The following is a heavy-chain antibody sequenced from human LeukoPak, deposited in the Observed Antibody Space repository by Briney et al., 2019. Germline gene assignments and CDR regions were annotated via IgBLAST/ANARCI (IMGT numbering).Heavy chain of an antibody. J-gene: IGHJ4*02. CDR2: ISTYNGIT. CDR1: GYTFTIYD. D-gene: IGHD4-17*01. CDR3: ARGGDYGDYSGQVDY. Sequence: ASVKVSCKASGYTFTIYDISWVRQAPGQGLEWMGWISTYNGITNYAQILQGRVTMTTDTSTSTAYMELRSLRSDDTAVYYCARGGDYGDYSGQVDYWGQGTLVTVSS. V-gene: IGHV1-18*01.